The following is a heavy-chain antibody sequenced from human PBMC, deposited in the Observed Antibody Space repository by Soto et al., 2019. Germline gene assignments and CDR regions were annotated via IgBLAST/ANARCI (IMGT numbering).Heavy chain of an antibody. CDR3: ARLIAAAENWFDP. CDR2: IYYSGST. J-gene: IGHJ5*02. V-gene: IGHV4-39*01. CDR1: GGSISSSSYY. Sequence: SETLSLTCTVSGGSISSSSYYWGWIRQPPGKGLEWIGSIYYSGSTYYNPSLKSRVTISVDTSKNQFSLKLSSVTAADTAVYYCARLIAAAENWFDPWGQGTLVTVSS. D-gene: IGHD6-13*01.